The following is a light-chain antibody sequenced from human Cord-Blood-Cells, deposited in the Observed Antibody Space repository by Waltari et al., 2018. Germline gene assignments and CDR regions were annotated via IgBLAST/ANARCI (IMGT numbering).Light chain of an antibody. CDR2: AAS. Sequence: DIQMTQSPSSLSASVGDRVTITCRASQSISSYLNWYQQKPGKAPKILIYAASSLQRGVPSRFLCSGSGTDFTLTISSLQPEDFATYYCQQSYSTPRTFGQGTKVEIK. V-gene: IGKV1-39*01. CDR3: QQSYSTPRT. CDR1: QSISSY. J-gene: IGKJ1*01.